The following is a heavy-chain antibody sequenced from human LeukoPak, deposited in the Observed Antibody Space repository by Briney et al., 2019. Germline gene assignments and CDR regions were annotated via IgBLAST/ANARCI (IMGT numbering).Heavy chain of an antibody. J-gene: IGHJ2*01. Sequence: EASVKVSCKASGYTFTSYGISWVRQAPGQGLEWMGWISAYNGNTNYAQKLQGRVTMTTDTSTSTAYMELRSLRSDDTAVYYCARDQLGYWAAMVWTVSGYFDLWGRGTLVTVSS. CDR1: GYTFTSYG. V-gene: IGHV1-18*01. CDR2: ISAYNGNT. D-gene: IGHD5-18*01. CDR3: ARDQLGYWAAMVWTVSGYFDL.